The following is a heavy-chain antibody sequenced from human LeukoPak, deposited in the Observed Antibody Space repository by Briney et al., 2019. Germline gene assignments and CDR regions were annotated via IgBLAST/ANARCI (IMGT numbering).Heavy chain of an antibody. CDR3: AEVESSYCRI. J-gene: IGHJ4*02. CDR1: GLTFNNYA. Sequence: GGSLRLSCAASGLTFNNYAMSWVRQAPGKGLEWVSSVSGSGDSTYYTDSVTGRFTISRDNSKNSMYLQMSSLRAEDTAIYYCAEVESSYCRIWGQGTLVTVSS. CDR2: VSGSGDST. D-gene: IGHD3-10*01. V-gene: IGHV3-23*01.